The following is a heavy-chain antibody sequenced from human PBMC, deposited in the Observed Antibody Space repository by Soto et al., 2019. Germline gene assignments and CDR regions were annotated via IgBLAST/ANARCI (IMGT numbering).Heavy chain of an antibody. CDR3: AKARLWGGDGYNSYYYNAMDV. CDR1: GFTFDDYA. J-gene: IGHJ6*02. CDR2: ISWDSGRI. V-gene: IGHV3-9*01. Sequence: EMQLVESGGGLVQPGRSLRLSCAASGFTFDDYAMYWVRQGPGKGLEWVSGISWDSGRIGYADSVKGRFTISRDNAKNSLYLQMNSLRPEDTAFYYCAKARLWGGDGYNSYYYNAMDVWGQGTTVTVSS. D-gene: IGHD3-16*01.